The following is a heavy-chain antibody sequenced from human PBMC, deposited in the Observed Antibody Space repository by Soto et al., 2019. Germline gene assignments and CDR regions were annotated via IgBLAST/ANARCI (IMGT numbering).Heavy chain of an antibody. J-gene: IGHJ6*02. CDR3: ARDRYYDFWSGFYYGMDV. V-gene: IGHV3-53*01. D-gene: IGHD3-3*01. CDR1: GFTVSSNY. Sequence: GGSLRLSCAASGFTVSSNYMSWVRQAPGKGLEWVSVIYSGGSTYYADSVKGRFTISRDNSKNTLYLQMNSLRAEDTAVYYCARDRYYDFWSGFYYGMDVWGQGTTVTVSS. CDR2: IYSGGST.